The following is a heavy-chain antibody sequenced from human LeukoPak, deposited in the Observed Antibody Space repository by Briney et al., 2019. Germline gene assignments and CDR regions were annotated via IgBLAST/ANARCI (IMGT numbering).Heavy chain of an antibody. Sequence: GATVKVSCKASGYTFTSYGISWVRQAPGQGLEWMGWISAYNGNTNYAQKLQGRVTMTTDTSTSTAYMELRSLRSDDTAVYYCARVAGSSGYYPYYYYYGMDVWGQGTTVTVSS. V-gene: IGHV1-18*01. CDR2: ISAYNGNT. CDR3: ARVAGSSGYYPYYYYYGMDV. D-gene: IGHD3-22*01. J-gene: IGHJ6*02. CDR1: GYTFTSYG.